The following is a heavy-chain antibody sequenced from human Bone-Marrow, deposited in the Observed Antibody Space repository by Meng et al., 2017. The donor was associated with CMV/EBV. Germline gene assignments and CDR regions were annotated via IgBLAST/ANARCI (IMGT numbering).Heavy chain of an antibody. CDR3: NTGTPIFYDVLTGYHDVFDY. D-gene: IGHD3-9*01. CDR1: GFTVSNAW. CDR2: IKTRTDGGTT. Sequence: GESLKISCAASGFTVSNAWMSWVRQAPGKGLEWVGRIKTRTDGGTTDYAAPVKGRFTISRDDSKNTLYLQMNSLQTEDTAVYYCNTGTPIFYDVLTGYHDVFDYWGQGTLVTVSS. V-gene: IGHV3-15*01. J-gene: IGHJ4*02.